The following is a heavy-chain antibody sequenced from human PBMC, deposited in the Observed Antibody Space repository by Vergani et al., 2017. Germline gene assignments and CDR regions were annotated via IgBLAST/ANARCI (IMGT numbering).Heavy chain of an antibody. Sequence: EVQLVESGGGLVKPGGSLRLSCAASGFTFSSYSMNWVRQAPGKGLEWVSVIYSGGSTYYADSVKGRFTISRDNSKNTLYLQMNSLRAEDTAVYYCARDLGMDVWGQGTTVTVSS. CDR1: GFTFSSYS. CDR3: ARDLGMDV. J-gene: IGHJ6*02. CDR2: IYSGGST. V-gene: IGHV3-66*02.